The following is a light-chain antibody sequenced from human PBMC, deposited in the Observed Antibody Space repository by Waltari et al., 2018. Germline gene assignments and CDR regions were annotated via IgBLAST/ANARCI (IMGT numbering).Light chain of an antibody. CDR2: DVS. Sequence: QSALTQPASVSGSPGQSTTISCTGTSSDVGGYNYVSWYQQHPGKAPKLIIFDVSHRPSGVSSRFSGSKSGNTASLTISGLQAQDEADYYCSSYISSDTLELFGGGTSLTVL. J-gene: IGLJ2*01. V-gene: IGLV2-14*03. CDR3: SSYISSDTLEL. CDR1: SSDVGGYNY.